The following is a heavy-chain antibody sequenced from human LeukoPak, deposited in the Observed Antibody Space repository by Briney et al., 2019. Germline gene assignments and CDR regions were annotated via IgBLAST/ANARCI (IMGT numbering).Heavy chain of an antibody. CDR1: GYTFSSYG. CDR3: AKGLYSSSWYVGYYYYYGMDV. J-gene: IGHJ6*02. V-gene: IGHV3-30*18. Sequence: GGSLRLSCAASGYTFSSYGMHWVRQAPGKGLEWVAVISYHGSNKYYADSVKGRFTISRDNSKNTLYLQMNSLRAEDTAVYYCAKGLYSSSWYVGYYYYYGMDVWGQGTTVTVSS. CDR2: ISYHGSNK. D-gene: IGHD6-13*01.